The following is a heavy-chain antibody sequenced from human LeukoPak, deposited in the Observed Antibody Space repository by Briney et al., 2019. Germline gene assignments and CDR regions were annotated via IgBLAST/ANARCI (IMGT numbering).Heavy chain of an antibody. CDR3: ARSYVVPAAIRIYYYYYGTDV. D-gene: IGHD2-2*02. CDR1: GFTFSSYW. J-gene: IGHJ6*02. V-gene: IGHV3-7*01. Sequence: GGSLRLSCAASGFTFSSYWMSWVRQAPGKGLEWVANIKQDGSEKYYVDSVKGRFTISRDNAKNSLYLQMNSLRAEDTAVYYCARSYVVPAAIRIYYYYYGTDVWGQGTTVTVSS. CDR2: IKQDGSEK.